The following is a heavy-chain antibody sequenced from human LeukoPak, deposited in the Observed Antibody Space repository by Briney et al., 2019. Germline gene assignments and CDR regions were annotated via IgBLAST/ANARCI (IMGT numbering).Heavy chain of an antibody. J-gene: IGHJ4*02. V-gene: IGHV1-58*01. Sequence: GASVKVSCKASGFTFTSSAVQWVRQARGQRLEWIGWIVVGSGNTNYAQKFQERVTITRDMATSTAYMELSSLRSEDTAVYYCARDRSTGSYDYWGQGTLVSVSS. CDR1: GFTFTSSA. CDR3: ARDRSTGSYDY. CDR2: IVVGSGNT. D-gene: IGHD1-26*01.